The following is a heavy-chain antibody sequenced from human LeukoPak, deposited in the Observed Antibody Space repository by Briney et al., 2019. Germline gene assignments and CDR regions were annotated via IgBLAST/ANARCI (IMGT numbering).Heavy chain of an antibody. D-gene: IGHD3-9*01. CDR2: VYTSGIT. CDR3: ARHNGFDRGYYYYMDV. CDR1: GGYINSYY. J-gene: IGHJ6*03. V-gene: IGHV4-4*07. Sequence: SETLSLTCTVSGGYINSYYWSWIRQPAGKGLEWIGRVYTSGITNYNPSLKSRITMSVDTSKNQFSLKLTSVTAADTAVYYCARHNGFDRGYYYYMDVWGKGTTVTVSS.